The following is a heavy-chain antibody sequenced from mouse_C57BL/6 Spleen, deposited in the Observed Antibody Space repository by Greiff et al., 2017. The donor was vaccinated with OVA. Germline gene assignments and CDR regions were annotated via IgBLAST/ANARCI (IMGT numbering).Heavy chain of an antibody. Sequence: QVQLQQPGAELVKPGASVKLSCKASGYTFTSYWMHWVKQRPGQGLEWIGMIHPNSGSTNYNEKFKSKATLTVDKSSSTAYMQLSSLTSEDSAVYYGAREEGTTVVDPFDYWGQGTTLTVSS. CDR3: AREEGTTVVDPFDY. V-gene: IGHV1-64*01. CDR1: GYTFTSYW. CDR2: IHPNSGST. J-gene: IGHJ2*01. D-gene: IGHD1-1*01.